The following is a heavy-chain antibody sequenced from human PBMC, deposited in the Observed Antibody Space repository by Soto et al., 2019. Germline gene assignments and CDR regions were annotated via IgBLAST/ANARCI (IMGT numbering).Heavy chain of an antibody. V-gene: IGHV1-69*13. J-gene: IGHJ6*02. CDR1: GGTFSSYA. Sequence: ASVKVSCKASGGTFSSYAISWVRQAPGQGLEWMGGIIPILGTANYAQKFQGRVTITADESTSTAYMELSSLRSEDTAVYYCARGGLQSAPYYYYGMDVWGQGTTVTVSS. D-gene: IGHD4-4*01. CDR3: ARGGLQSAPYYYYGMDV. CDR2: IIPILGTA.